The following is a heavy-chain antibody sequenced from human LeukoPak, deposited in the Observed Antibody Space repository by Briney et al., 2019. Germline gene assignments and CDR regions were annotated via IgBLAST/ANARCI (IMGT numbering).Heavy chain of an antibody. D-gene: IGHD6-6*01. J-gene: IGHJ6*03. CDR1: GGSISSYY. CDR2: IYYSGST. V-gene: IGHV4-59*01. CDR3: ARVAGKIAARPYYYYYMDV. Sequence: KASETLSLTCTVSGGSISSYYWSWIRQPPGKGLEWIGYIYYSGSTNYNPSLKSRVTISVDTSKNQFSLKLSSVTAADTAVYYCARVAGKIAARPYYYYYMDVWGKGTTVTVSS.